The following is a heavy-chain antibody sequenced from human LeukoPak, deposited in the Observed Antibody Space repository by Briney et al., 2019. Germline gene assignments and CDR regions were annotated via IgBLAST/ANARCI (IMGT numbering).Heavy chain of an antibody. V-gene: IGHV1-69*13. CDR2: IIPIFGTA. D-gene: IGHD6-13*01. J-gene: IGHJ5*02. CDR3: ARGGSSWYQNWFDP. Sequence: GASVKVSCKASGGTFSSYAISWVRQAPGQGLEWMGGIIPIFGTANYAQKFQGRVTITADESTSTAYMELSSLRSEDTAVYYCARGGSSWYQNWFDPWGQGTLVTVSS. CDR1: GGTFSSYA.